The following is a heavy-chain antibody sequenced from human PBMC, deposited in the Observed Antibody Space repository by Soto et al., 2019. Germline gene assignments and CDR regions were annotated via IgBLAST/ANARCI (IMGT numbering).Heavy chain of an antibody. CDR1: GGSISSYY. CDR3: ARRFGSSWYGDYYYYMDV. D-gene: IGHD6-13*01. V-gene: IGHV4-59*08. Sequence: SETLSLTCTVSGGSISSYYWSWIRQPPGKGLEWIGYIYYSGSTNYNPSLKSRVTISVDTSKNQFSLKLSSVTAADTAVYYCARRFGSSWYGDYYYYMDVWGKGTTVTVSS. J-gene: IGHJ6*03. CDR2: IYYSGST.